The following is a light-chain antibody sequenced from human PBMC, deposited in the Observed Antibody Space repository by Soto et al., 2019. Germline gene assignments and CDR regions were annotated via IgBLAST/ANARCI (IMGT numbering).Light chain of an antibody. V-gene: IGKV1-5*03. Sequence: IQMTQSPSTLSGAVGDRVTITCRASQTISSWLAWYQQKPGKAPKLLIYKASTLKSGVPSRFSGSGSGTEFPLTISSLQPDDFETYYCQQYNSDSEAFGQGTKVDIK. J-gene: IGKJ1*01. CDR3: QQYNSDSEA. CDR2: KAS. CDR1: QTISSW.